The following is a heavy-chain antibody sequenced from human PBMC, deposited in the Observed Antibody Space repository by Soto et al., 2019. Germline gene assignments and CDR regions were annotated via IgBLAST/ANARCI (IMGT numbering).Heavy chain of an antibody. D-gene: IGHD3-3*01. Sequence: ASVKVSCKASGYTFTSYAMHWVLQAPGQRLEWMGWINAGNGNTKYSQKFQGRVTITRDTSASTAYMELSSLRSEDTAVYYCASTPRLQKHGLRFLGKYYFDYWGQGTLVTVSS. CDR3: ASTPRLQKHGLRFLGKYYFDY. CDR2: INAGNGNT. CDR1: GYTFTSYA. J-gene: IGHJ4*02. V-gene: IGHV1-3*01.